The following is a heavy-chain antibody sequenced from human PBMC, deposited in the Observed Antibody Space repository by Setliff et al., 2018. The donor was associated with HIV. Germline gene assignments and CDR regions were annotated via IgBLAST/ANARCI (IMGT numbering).Heavy chain of an antibody. Sequence: PSETLSLTCIVSGVSTISSSSSYYWGWIRQPPGKGLEWIGYVYYNGITNYNPSLKSRVTISLDASNSQFSLKLSSLTAADTAVYYCARVSYYGSFYYNYYMDVGGKGTTVTVSS. CDR3: ARVSYYGSFYYNYYMDV. CDR2: VYYNGIT. V-gene: IGHV4-61*01. J-gene: IGHJ6*03. D-gene: IGHD3-10*01. CDR1: GVSTISSSSSYY.